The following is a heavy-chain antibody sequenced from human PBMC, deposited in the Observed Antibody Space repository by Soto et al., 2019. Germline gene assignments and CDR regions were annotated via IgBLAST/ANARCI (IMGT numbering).Heavy chain of an antibody. V-gene: IGHV3-23*01. CDR3: VKGSRDY. Sequence: PGGSLRLSCAASGFTFSSYAMSWVRQAPGKGLEWVSVVSGSGGSTQYVDSVKGRFTISRDNSKNTLYLQMNSLRVEDTAVYHCVKGSRDYWGQGTPVTVSS. CDR2: VSGSGGST. CDR1: GFTFSSYA. J-gene: IGHJ4*02.